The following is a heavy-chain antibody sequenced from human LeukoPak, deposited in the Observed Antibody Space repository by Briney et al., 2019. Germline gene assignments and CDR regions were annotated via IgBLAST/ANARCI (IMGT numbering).Heavy chain of an antibody. CDR1: GFPFSSYA. D-gene: IGHD2-2*01. Sequence: GGSLRPSCAAPGFPFSSYAMSWVRQAPGKGLDWVSAISGSGGSTYYADSVKGRFTISRDNSKNTLYLQMNSLRAEDTAVYYCAKDGRWPAAIRGTFDYWGQGTLVTVSS. CDR2: ISGSGGST. V-gene: IGHV3-23*01. J-gene: IGHJ4*02. CDR3: AKDGRWPAAIRGTFDY.